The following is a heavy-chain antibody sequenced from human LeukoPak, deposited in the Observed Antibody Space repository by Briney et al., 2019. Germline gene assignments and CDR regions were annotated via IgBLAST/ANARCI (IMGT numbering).Heavy chain of an antibody. CDR3: ARESFGVHNPSFDY. CDR2: IIPIFGTA. J-gene: IGHJ4*02. CDR1: GGTFSSYA. V-gene: IGHV1-69*05. D-gene: IGHD3-16*01. Sequence: SVKVSCKASGGTFSSYAISWVRQAPGQGLEWMGGIIPIFGTANYAQKFQGRVTITTDESTSTAYVELSSLRSEDTAVYYCARESFGVHNPSFDYWGQGTLVTVSS.